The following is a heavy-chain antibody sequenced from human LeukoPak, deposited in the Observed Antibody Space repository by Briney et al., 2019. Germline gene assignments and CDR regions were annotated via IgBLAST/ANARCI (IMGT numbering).Heavy chain of an antibody. V-gene: IGHV1-2*02. D-gene: IGHD2-15*01. CDR3: ARAGYCSGGSCRNWIDP. CDR1: GYTFTDYY. J-gene: IGHJ5*02. CDR2: INPNTGHT. Sequence: ASVNVSCMASGYTFTDYYMHWVRQAPGQGREGMGWINPNTGHTNYPQKFQGRVTMTRDTSITTAYMELSRLSSDDTALYYCARAGYCSGGSCRNWIDPWGQGTLVTVSS.